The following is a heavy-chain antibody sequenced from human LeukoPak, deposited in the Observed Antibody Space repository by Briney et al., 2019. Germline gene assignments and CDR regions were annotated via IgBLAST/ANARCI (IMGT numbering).Heavy chain of an antibody. D-gene: IGHD3-22*01. Sequence: SETLSLTCTVSGGSISSYYWSWIRQPPGKGLEWIGDIYYSGSIKYNPSLKSRVTMSVDTSKNQFSLKLSSVTAADTAIYYCARENPSGYYNRPIDYWGQGTLVTVSS. CDR1: GGSISSYY. CDR3: ARENPSGYYNRPIDY. V-gene: IGHV4-59*01. CDR2: IYYSGSI. J-gene: IGHJ4*02.